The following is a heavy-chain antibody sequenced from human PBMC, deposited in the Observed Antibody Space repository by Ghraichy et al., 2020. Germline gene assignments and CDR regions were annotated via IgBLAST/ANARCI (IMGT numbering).Heavy chain of an antibody. CDR1: GGSISSSSDY. Sequence: SETLSLTCTVSGGSISSSSDYWGWIRQPPGRGLEWIGSFSYSGSTYYSPSLKSRLTISVDTSKNQFSLKLSSVSAADTAVYYCAKARRGGNYYFDYWGQGTLVTVSS. D-gene: IGHD4-23*01. V-gene: IGHV4-39*01. J-gene: IGHJ4*02. CDR2: FSYSGST. CDR3: AKARRGGNYYFDY.